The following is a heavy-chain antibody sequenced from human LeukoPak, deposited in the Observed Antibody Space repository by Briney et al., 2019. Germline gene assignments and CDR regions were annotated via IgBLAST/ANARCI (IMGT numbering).Heavy chain of an antibody. J-gene: IGHJ3*02. D-gene: IGHD2-2*01. V-gene: IGHV1-2*06. CDR1: VSTFIVYY. CDR3: ARDKTRNAFDI. CDR2: INPNNGDT. Sequence: ASVKVSCKASVSTFIVYYMHWVRQAPGRGLEWVGHINPNNGDTKYTQNFQGRVTLTRDTSISTAYMEVSRLTSDDTAIYYCARDKTRNAFDIWGQGTIVTVSS.